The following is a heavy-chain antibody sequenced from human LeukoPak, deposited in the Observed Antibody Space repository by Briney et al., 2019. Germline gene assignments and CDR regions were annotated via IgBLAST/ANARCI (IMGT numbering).Heavy chain of an antibody. Sequence: GGSLRLSCVASGFSFSTSAMHWVRQAPGKGLEWVTILSNDGSYTYYADSVKGRFTVSRDNSKNTLFLEMDSLRPEDTATYFCARDRKSDGGTALEDWGQGTLVTVSS. CDR2: LSNDGSYT. V-gene: IGHV3-30*04. D-gene: IGHD2-15*01. CDR1: GFSFSTSA. J-gene: IGHJ4*02. CDR3: ARDRKSDGGTALED.